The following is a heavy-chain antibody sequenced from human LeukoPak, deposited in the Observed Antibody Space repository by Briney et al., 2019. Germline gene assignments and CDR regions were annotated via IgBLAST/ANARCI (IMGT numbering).Heavy chain of an antibody. CDR2: ISAYNGNT. Sequence: ASVKVSCKASGYTFTSYGISWVRQAPGQGLEWMGWISAYNGNTNYAQKLQGRVTMTTDTSTSTAYMELRSLRSDDTAVYYCAVGHCSSTSCPYGMDVWGQGTTVAVSS. V-gene: IGHV1-18*01. CDR1: GYTFTSYG. J-gene: IGHJ6*02. CDR3: AVGHCSSTSCPYGMDV. D-gene: IGHD2-2*01.